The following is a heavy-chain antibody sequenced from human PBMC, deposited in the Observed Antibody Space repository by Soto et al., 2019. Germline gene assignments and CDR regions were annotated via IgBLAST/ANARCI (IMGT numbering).Heavy chain of an antibody. Sequence: GSLRLSCAASGFTVSSNYMSWVRQAPGKGLEWVSLIYSGGSTYYADSVRGRFIISRDNSQNTLYLQMNSLRAEDTAVYYCARRYGRNFDYWGQGTLVTVSS. D-gene: IGHD1-20*01. CDR1: GFTVSSNY. J-gene: IGHJ4*02. V-gene: IGHV3-53*01. CDR3: ARRYGRNFDY. CDR2: IYSGGST.